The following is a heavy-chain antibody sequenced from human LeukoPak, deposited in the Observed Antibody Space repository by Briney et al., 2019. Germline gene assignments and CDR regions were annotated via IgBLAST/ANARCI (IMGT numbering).Heavy chain of an antibody. CDR3: ARDQDIVVVPAAEHYFDY. V-gene: IGHV3-33*01. D-gene: IGHD2-2*01. CDR1: GFTFSSYG. Sequence: GRSLRLSCAASGFTFSSYGMHWVRQAPGKGLEWVAVIWYDGSNKYYADSVKGRFTISRDNSKSTLYLQMNSLRAEDTAVYYCARDQDIVVVPAAEHYFDYWGQGTLVTVSS. CDR2: IWYDGSNK. J-gene: IGHJ4*02.